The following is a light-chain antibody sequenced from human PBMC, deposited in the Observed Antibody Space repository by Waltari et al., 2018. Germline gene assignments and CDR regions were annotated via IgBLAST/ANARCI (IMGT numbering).Light chain of an antibody. CDR1: SNNVGNQG. V-gene: IGLV10-54*04. CDR2: RNN. CDR3: AAWDSNLSAWL. Sequence: QAGLTQPPSVSKGLRQTATLTCTGNSNNVGNQGAAWLQQHQGHPPTLLSYRNNNRPSGISERFSASRSGNTASLTITGLQPEDEADYYCAAWDSNLSAWLFGGGTKLPVL. J-gene: IGLJ3*02.